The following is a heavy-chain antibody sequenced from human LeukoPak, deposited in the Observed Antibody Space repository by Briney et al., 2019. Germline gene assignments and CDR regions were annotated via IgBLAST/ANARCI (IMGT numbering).Heavy chain of an antibody. D-gene: IGHD3-22*01. J-gene: IGHJ3*01. CDR3: ARHSDSPNYPDTVDL. CDR1: GFTVSSNY. Sequence: GGSLRLSCAASGFTVSSNYMSWVRQAPGKGLEWVSVIYSGGSTYYADSVKGRFTISRDNSKNTLYLQMNSLRAEDTAVYYCARHSDSPNYPDTVDLWGQGTTVTVSS. CDR2: IYSGGST. V-gene: IGHV3-53*01.